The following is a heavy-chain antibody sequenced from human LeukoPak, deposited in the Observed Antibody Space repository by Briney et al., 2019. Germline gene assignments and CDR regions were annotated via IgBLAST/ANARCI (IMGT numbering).Heavy chain of an antibody. V-gene: IGHV3-30-3*01. CDR3: ARDGYYYDSSGYYCDY. J-gene: IGHJ4*02. CDR1: GFTFSSYA. Sequence: GGSLRLSCAASGFTFSSYAMHWVRQAPGKGLEWVAVISYDGSNKYYADSVKGRFTISRDNSKNTLYLQMYSLRAEDTAVYYCARDGYYYDSSGYYCDYWGQGTLVTVSS. D-gene: IGHD3-22*01. CDR2: ISYDGSNK.